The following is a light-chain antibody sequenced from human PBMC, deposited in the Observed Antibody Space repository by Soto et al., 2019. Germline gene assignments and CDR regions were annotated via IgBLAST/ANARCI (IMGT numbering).Light chain of an antibody. CDR3: QHYGGTPPWT. J-gene: IGKJ1*01. Sequence: EIVMTQSPATLSVSPGERATLSFQASQSVSSDLAWYHQKPGQAPRLLIYGASTRATGIPDRFSGRGSGTDFTLTISRLEPEDFVVYYCQHYGGTPPWTFGQGTKVDIK. V-gene: IGKV3-20*01. CDR2: GAS. CDR1: QSVSSD.